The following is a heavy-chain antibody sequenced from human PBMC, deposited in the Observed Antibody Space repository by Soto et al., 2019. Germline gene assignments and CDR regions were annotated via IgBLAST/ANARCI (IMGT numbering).Heavy chain of an antibody. V-gene: IGHV1-69*02. J-gene: IGHJ3*02. Sequence: QVQLVQSGAEVKKPGASVKVSCKTSGDTFSTYPITWVRQAPGQGLEWMGRIIPILDVTDYAQKFQGRLTLTADTSTATAYMEMSSLRSEDTAVFYCARGADGRRSESSFDSWGQGTMVTVSS. D-gene: IGHD2-2*01. CDR2: IIPILDVT. CDR1: GDTFSTYP. CDR3: ARGADGRRSESSFDS.